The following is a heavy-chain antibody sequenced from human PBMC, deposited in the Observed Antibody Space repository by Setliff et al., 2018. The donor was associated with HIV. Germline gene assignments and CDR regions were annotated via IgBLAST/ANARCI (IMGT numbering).Heavy chain of an antibody. Sequence: GESLKISCAASGFTFSSYWMSWVRQAPGEGLGWVANIKQDGSEKYYVDSVKGRFTIFRDNAKNSLYLQMNSLRAEGTAVYYCARMDYYYYMDVWGKGTTVTVSS. J-gene: IGHJ6*03. CDR1: GFTFSSYW. V-gene: IGHV3-7*01. CDR2: IKQDGSEK. CDR3: ARMDYYYYMDV.